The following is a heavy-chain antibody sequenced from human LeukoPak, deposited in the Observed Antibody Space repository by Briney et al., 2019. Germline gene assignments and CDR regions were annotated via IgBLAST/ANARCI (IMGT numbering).Heavy chain of an antibody. V-gene: IGHV3-7*01. D-gene: IGHD3-9*01. J-gene: IGHJ6*03. CDR1: GFTFSSYE. CDR2: IKQDGSEK. CDR3: ARASYDILTGYYISYYYYYMDV. Sequence: PGGSLGLSCAASGFTFSSYEMNWVRQAPGKGLEWVANIKQDGSEKYYVDSVKGRFTISRDNAKNSLYLQMNSLRAEDTAVYYCARASYDILTGYYISYYYYYMDVWGKGTTVTVSS.